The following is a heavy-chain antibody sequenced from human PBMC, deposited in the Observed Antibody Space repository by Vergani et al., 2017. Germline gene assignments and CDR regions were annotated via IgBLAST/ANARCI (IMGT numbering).Heavy chain of an antibody. J-gene: IGHJ4*02. D-gene: IGHD3-10*01. CDR3: ARQGEDYYYGSGSDYGWGY. Sequence: EVQLVQSGAEVKKPGESLKISCKGSGYSFTSYWIGWVRQMPGKGLEWLGIIYPGDSDTRYSPSFQGQVTISAATSISTAYLQWSSLKASDTAMYYCARQGEDYYYGSGSDYGWGYWGQGTLVTVSS. CDR2: IYPGDSDT. CDR1: GYSFTSYW. V-gene: IGHV5-51*01.